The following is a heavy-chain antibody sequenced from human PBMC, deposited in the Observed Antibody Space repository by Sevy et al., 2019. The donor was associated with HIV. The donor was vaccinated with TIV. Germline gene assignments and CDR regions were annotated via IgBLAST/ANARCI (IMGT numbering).Heavy chain of an antibody. V-gene: IGHV3-30*04. Sequence: GGSLRLSCAASGFTFSSYAMNWVRQAPGKGLEWVALISYDGNNKYYADSVKGRFTISRDNSKNTFYLQMNSLRGEDTAFYYCARGLAALPGYYYGLDVWGQGTTVTVSS. CDR1: GFTFSSYA. D-gene: IGHD6-6*01. CDR2: ISYDGNNK. J-gene: IGHJ6*02. CDR3: ARGLAALPGYYYGLDV.